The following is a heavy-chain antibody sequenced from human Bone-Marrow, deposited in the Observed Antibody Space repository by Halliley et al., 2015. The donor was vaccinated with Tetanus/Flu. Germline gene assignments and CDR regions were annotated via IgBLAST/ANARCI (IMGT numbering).Heavy chain of an antibody. Sequence: MQLVQSGAEVKKPGESLKISCKGSGYNFINDWIAWVRQMPGKGLEWMGIIYPGDSDTIYSPSFQGQVTISADKSISTAYLHWTSLKASDSAIYYCARRRAGVWYFDYWGQGTLVTVSS. CDR1: GYNFINDW. CDR2: IYPGDSDT. D-gene: IGHD6-19*01. CDR3: ARRRAGVWYFDY. V-gene: IGHV5-51*03. J-gene: IGHJ4*02.